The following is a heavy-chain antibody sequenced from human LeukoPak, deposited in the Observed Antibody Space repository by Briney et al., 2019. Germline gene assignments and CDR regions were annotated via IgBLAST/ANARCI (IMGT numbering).Heavy chain of an antibody. D-gene: IGHD3-16*02. Sequence: GGTLRLSCAASGFTFSSYGMSWVRQAPGKWLEWVSAISGSGGSTYYADSVKGRFTISRDNSKNTLYLQMNSLRAEDTAVYYCAKGGGSYRPEYFDYWGQGTLVTVSS. V-gene: IGHV3-23*01. J-gene: IGHJ4*02. CDR3: AKGGGSYRPEYFDY. CDR1: GFTFSSYG. CDR2: ISGSGGST.